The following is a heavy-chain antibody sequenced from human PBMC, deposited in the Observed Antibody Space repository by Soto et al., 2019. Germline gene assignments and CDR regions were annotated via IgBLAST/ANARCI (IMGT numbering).Heavy chain of an antibody. CDR3: ARGGRFLEWCNDY. V-gene: IGHV3-21*01. Sequence: EVQLVESGGGLVKPGGSLRLSCAVSGFTFSRYSMNWVRQAPGKGLEWVSSISSSSSYINFADSVKGRFTISRDNAKNSLYLQMNSLRAEDTAVYYCARGGRFLEWCNDYWGQGTLVTVSS. CDR2: ISSSSSYI. J-gene: IGHJ4*02. CDR1: GFTFSRYS. D-gene: IGHD3-3*01.